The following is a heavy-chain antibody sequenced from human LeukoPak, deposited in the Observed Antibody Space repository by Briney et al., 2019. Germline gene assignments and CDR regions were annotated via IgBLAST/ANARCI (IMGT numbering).Heavy chain of an antibody. D-gene: IGHD3-22*01. CDR3: ARRRYYDSSAVAFDI. Sequence: ASVKVSCKASGYTFTSYYMHWVRQAPGQGLEWMGIINPSGGRTSYARKFQGRVTMTRDTSISTAYMELSSLRSEDTAVYCCARRRYYDSSAVAFDIWGQGTMVTVSS. CDR2: INPSGGRT. J-gene: IGHJ3*02. V-gene: IGHV1-46*01. CDR1: GYTFTSYY.